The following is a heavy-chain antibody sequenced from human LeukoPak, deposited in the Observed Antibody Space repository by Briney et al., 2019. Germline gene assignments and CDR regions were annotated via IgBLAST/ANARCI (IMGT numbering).Heavy chain of an antibody. CDR2: ISSSGSTI. Sequence: GGSLRLSCAASGFIFSSYEMNWVRQAPGKWLEWVSYISSSGSTIYYADSVKGRFTVSRDNAENSLYLQMNSLRAEDTAVYYCARVLLEREATWGQGTLVTVSS. J-gene: IGHJ4*02. V-gene: IGHV3-48*03. CDR3: ARVLLEREAT. D-gene: IGHD1-1*01. CDR1: GFIFSSYE.